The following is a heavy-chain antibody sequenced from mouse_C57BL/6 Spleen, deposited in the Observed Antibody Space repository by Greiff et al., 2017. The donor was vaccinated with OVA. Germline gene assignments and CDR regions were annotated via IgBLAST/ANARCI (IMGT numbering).Heavy chain of an antibody. Sequence: EVKLMESGPGLAKPSQTLSLTCSVTGYSITSDYWNWIRKFPGNKLEYMGYISYSGSTYYNPSLKSRISITRDTSKNQYYLQLNSVTTEDTATYYCARYDTTVSWYFDVWGTGTTVTVSS. D-gene: IGHD1-1*01. CDR3: ARYDTTVSWYFDV. CDR1: GYSITSDY. CDR2: ISYSGST. V-gene: IGHV3-8*01. J-gene: IGHJ1*03.